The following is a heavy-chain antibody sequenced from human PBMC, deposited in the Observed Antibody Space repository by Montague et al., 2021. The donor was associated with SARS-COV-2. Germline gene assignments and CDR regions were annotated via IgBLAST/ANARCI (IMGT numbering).Heavy chain of an antibody. CDR2: ISYDGSIR. J-gene: IGHJ4*02. Sequence: SLRLSCAASGFTFNNYGFHWVRQAPGKGLQWVALISYDGSIRHYAASVKGRFTISRDQSKNTLYLQMDSLRPEDTAVYLCSRSGGILHFRASLAQLSDWGQGVLVTVSS. CDR1: GFTFNNYG. D-gene: IGHD1-14*01. CDR3: SRSGGILHFRASLAQLSD. V-gene: IGHV3-30*04.